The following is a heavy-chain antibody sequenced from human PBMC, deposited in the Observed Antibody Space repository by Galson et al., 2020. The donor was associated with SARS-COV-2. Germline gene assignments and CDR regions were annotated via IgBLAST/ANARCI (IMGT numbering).Heavy chain of an antibody. CDR2: ISYDGSNK. V-gene: IGHV3-30*04. D-gene: IGHD5-18*01. J-gene: IGHJ3*02. Sequence: GGSLRLSCAASGFTFSSYAMHWVSHAPGKGLKWVAVISYDGSNKYYADSVKGRFTISRDNSKNTLYLQMNSLRAEDTAVYYCASSVQLWLIDDAFDIWGQGTMVTVSS. CDR3: ASSVQLWLIDDAFDI. CDR1: GFTFSSYA.